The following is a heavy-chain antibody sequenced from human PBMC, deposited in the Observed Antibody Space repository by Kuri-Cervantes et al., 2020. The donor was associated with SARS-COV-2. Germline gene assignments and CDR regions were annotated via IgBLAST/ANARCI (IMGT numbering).Heavy chain of an antibody. CDR3: ARDWASGGYYYGMDV. J-gene: IGHJ6*02. Sequence: LSLTCAASGFTFSGHWIHWVRQAPGKGLVWVSRINPDGSYTNNADSVKGRFTISRDNAKNSLLLQMNSLRVEDTAVYYCARDWASGGYYYGMDVWGQGTTVTVSS. D-gene: IGHD1-26*01. CDR1: GFTFSGHW. CDR2: INPDGSYT. V-gene: IGHV3-74*01.